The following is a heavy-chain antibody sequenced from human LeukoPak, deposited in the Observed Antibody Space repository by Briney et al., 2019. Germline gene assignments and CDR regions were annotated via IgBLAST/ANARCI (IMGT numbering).Heavy chain of an antibody. CDR2: IKQDGSDK. J-gene: IGHJ3*02. CDR1: GFTSNSYW. V-gene: IGHV3-7*01. Sequence: GGPLRLSCAASGFTSNSYWMSWVRQAPGKGLEWVANIKQDGSDKYYVDSVKGRFTISRDNAKNSLYLQLNSLRTEDTAVYYCARAFSDYWSGLNAFDIWGQGTMVTVSS. D-gene: IGHD3-3*01. CDR3: ARAFSDYWSGLNAFDI.